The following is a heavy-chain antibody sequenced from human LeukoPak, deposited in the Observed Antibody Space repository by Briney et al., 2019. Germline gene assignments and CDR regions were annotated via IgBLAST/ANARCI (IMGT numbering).Heavy chain of an antibody. CDR1: VFILSSYW. V-gene: IGHV3-7*01. D-gene: IGHD4-17*01. CDR3: ASLGGTTTSDY. Sequence: GGSLGLSCAASVFILSSYWMSWVRPAPGKGREWVANIKQDGSEKYYVDSVKGRFTISRDNAKNSLYLQMNSLRAEDTAVYYCASLGGTTTSDYWGREPWSPSPQ. CDR2: IKQDGSEK. J-gene: IGHJ4*02.